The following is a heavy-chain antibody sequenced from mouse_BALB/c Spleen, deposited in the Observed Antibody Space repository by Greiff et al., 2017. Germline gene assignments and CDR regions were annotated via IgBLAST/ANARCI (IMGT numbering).Heavy chain of an antibody. CDR2: ISSGGST. V-gene: IGHV5-6-5*01. CDR3: ARGQDGNYAMDY. D-gene: IGHD2-1*01. CDR1: GFTFSSYA. Sequence: EVKLMESGGGLVKPGGSLKLSCAASGFTFSSYAMSWVRQTPEKRLEWVASISSGGSTYYPDSVKGRFTISRDNARNILYLQMSSLRSEDTAMYYCARGQDGNYAMDYWGQGTSVTVSS. J-gene: IGHJ4*01.